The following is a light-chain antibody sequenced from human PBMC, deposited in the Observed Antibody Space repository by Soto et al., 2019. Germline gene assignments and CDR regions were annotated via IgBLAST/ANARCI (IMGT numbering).Light chain of an antibody. Sequence: DVVMTQSPLSLPVTLGQPASISCRSSQSLVYADGTTFLSWFQWRPGQSPRRLIYRVSNRDSGVPDRFSGSGSGTDFTLRISRVEAEDVGVYYCMQGTHRPKTFGQGTKVEI. V-gene: IGKV2-30*01. CDR3: MQGTHRPKT. CDR2: RVS. CDR1: QSLVYADGTTF. J-gene: IGKJ1*01.